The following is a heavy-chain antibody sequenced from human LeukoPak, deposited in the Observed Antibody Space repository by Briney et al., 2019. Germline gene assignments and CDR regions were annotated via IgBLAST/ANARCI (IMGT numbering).Heavy chain of an antibody. CDR3: ASPHKAAAGHDP. CDR2: IYYSGST. D-gene: IGHD6-13*01. V-gene: IGHV4-39*01. Sequence: SETLSLTCTVSGGSISSSSYYWGWIRQPPGKGLEWIGSIYYSGSTYYNPSLKSRVTISVDTSKNQFSLKLSSVTAADTAVYYCASPHKAAAGHDPWGQGTLVTVSS. CDR1: GGSISSSSYY. J-gene: IGHJ5*02.